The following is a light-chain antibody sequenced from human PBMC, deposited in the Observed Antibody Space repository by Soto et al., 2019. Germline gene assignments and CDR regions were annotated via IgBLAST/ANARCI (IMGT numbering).Light chain of an antibody. Sequence: SALTQPASVSGSPGQSITISCTGTSSDVGGYNSVSWYQHHPDKAPRLMIYEVSLRPSTVSSRFSGSKSGNTASLTISGLQAEDEADYYCSSYSSSSTLFGGGTKVTVL. J-gene: IGLJ2*01. CDR1: SSDVGGYNS. V-gene: IGLV2-14*01. CDR2: EVS. CDR3: SSYSSSSTL.